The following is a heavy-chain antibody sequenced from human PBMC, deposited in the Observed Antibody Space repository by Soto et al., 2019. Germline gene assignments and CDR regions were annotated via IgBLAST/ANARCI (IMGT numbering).Heavy chain of an antibody. Sequence: EVQLVESGGGLVKPGGSLRLSCVASKFSFTNAWMTWVRQAPGKGLEWVGRIKSKTDGGTADYAAPVKGRFTISRDDSQNAPDLPMASLKTEDTALHHCSPDIGIYGLESWGPGTTVTVSS. CDR2: IKSKTDGGTA. CDR3: SPDIGIYGLES. J-gene: IGHJ6*02. V-gene: IGHV3-15*01. CDR1: KFSFTNAW. D-gene: IGHD1-26*01.